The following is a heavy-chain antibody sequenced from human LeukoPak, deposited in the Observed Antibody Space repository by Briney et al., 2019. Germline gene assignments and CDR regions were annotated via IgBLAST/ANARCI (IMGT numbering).Heavy chain of an antibody. V-gene: IGHV3-23*01. CDR2: ISASHVSA. Sequence: GGSLIHSCAASGFTFSTFAMSWVRHAPGKGLKWVSIISASHVSAYYANSVKGGFSISRDNSKKTLYLQMNSLRAEDTAVYYCASRQYDILTGYDGALDIWGQGTMVTVSS. D-gene: IGHD3-9*01. CDR3: ASRQYDILTGYDGALDI. J-gene: IGHJ3*02. CDR1: GFTFSTFA.